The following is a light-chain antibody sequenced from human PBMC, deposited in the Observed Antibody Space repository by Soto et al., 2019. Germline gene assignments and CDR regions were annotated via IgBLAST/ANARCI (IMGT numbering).Light chain of an antibody. CDR2: GNS. V-gene: IGLV1-40*01. Sequence: QSVLTQPPSVSGAPGQRVTISCTGSSSNIGAGYDVHWYQQLPGTAPKHLIYGNSNRPSGVPDRFSGSKSGTSAFLAITGLEAEDEADYYCQSYDSSLSGLVFGTGTKLTVL. CDR3: QSYDSSLSGLV. CDR1: SSNIGAGYD. J-gene: IGLJ1*01.